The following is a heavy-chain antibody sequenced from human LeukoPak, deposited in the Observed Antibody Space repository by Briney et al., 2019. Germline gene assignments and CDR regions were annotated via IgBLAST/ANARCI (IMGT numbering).Heavy chain of an antibody. CDR1: GYTFTGYY. J-gene: IGHJ2*01. CDR3: ARDSGSFTQTHWYFDL. D-gene: IGHD1-26*01. CDR2: INPNSGGT. V-gene: IGHV1-2*02. Sequence: ASVKVSFKASGYTFTGYYMHWVRQAPGQGLEWMGWINPNSGGTNYAQKFQGRVTMTRDTSISTAYMELSRLRSDDTAVYYCARDSGSFTQTHWYFDLWGRGTLVTVSS.